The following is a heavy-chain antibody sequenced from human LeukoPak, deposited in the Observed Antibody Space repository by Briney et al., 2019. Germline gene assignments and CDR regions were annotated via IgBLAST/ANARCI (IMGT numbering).Heavy chain of an antibody. Sequence: SETLSLTCTVSGGSISSYYWSWIRQPPGKGLEWIGYIYYSGSTNYNPSLKSRVTISVDTSKNQFSLKLSSVTAADTAVYYCARLILWFGEVTWFDPWGQGTLVTVSS. CDR1: GGSISSYY. V-gene: IGHV4-59*08. J-gene: IGHJ5*02. CDR3: ARLILWFGEVTWFDP. D-gene: IGHD3-10*01. CDR2: IYYSGST.